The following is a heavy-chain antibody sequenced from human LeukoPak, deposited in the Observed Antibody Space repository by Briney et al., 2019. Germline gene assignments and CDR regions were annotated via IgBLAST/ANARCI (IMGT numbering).Heavy chain of an antibody. V-gene: IGHV1-18*01. CDR3: ARDLSTRYPDTSGYSPSDY. CDR1: GYTFSTYG. Sequence: VASVKVSCKASGYTFSTYGISWVRQAPGQGPEWMGWISAYNGNTYYAQKVQGRVTMTTDTSTNTAFMELRGLRSDDTAVYYCARDLSTRYPDTSGYSPSDYWGQGSLVTVSP. CDR2: ISAYNGNT. J-gene: IGHJ4*02. D-gene: IGHD3-22*01.